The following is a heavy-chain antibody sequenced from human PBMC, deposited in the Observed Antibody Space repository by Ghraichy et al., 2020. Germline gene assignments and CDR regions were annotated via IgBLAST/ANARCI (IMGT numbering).Heavy chain of an antibody. CDR2: MNPNSGNT. J-gene: IGHJ3*02. D-gene: IGHD3-22*01. V-gene: IGHV1-8*01. Sequence: ASVKVSCKASGYTFTSYDINWVRQATGQGPEWMGWMNPNSGNTGYAQKFQGRVTMTRNTSISTAYMELSSLRSEDTAVYYCARGFYYDSSGPDAFDIWGQGTMVTVSS. CDR3: ARGFYYDSSGPDAFDI. CDR1: GYTFTSYD.